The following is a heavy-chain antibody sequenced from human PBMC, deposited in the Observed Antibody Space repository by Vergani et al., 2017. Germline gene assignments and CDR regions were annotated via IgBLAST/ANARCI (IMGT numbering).Heavy chain of an antibody. CDR3: AKTDGVYCSGTSCYGGFDY. J-gene: IGHJ4*02. CDR1: GFTFSSYS. Sequence: QVQLVESGGGVVQPGGSLRLSCAASGFTFSSYSMHWVRQAPGKGLEWVAFIRYDGSNKYYADSVKGRFTISRDNSKNTLYLQMNSLRAEDTAVYYCAKTDGVYCSGTSCYGGFDYWGQGTLVTVSS. D-gene: IGHD2-2*01. CDR2: IRYDGSNK. V-gene: IGHV3-30*02.